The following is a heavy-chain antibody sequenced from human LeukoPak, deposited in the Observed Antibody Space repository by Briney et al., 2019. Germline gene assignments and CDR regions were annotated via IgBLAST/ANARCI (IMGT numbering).Heavy chain of an antibody. Sequence: GGSLRLSCAASGVTFSSYSMNWVRQAPGKGLEWVSSISSSSSYIYYADSVKGRFTISRDNAKNSLYLQMNSLRAEDTAVYYCAREVTTVTTPTYFDYWGQGTLVTVSS. CDR1: GVTFSSYS. V-gene: IGHV3-21*01. J-gene: IGHJ4*02. D-gene: IGHD4-17*01. CDR2: ISSSSSYI. CDR3: AREVTTVTTPTYFDY.